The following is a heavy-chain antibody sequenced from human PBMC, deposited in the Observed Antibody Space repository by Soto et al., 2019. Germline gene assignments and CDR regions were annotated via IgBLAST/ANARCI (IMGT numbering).Heavy chain of an antibody. Sequence: SETLSLTCTVSGGSISSYYWSWIRQPPGKGLEWIGYIYYSGSTNYNPSLKSRVTISVDTSKNQFSLNVSSVTAADTAVYYCARVKWFGESGFDERGQGTLVTVSS. J-gene: IGHJ4*02. CDR1: GGSISSYY. V-gene: IGHV4-59*01. CDR2: IYYSGST. CDR3: ARVKWFGESGFDE. D-gene: IGHD3-10*01.